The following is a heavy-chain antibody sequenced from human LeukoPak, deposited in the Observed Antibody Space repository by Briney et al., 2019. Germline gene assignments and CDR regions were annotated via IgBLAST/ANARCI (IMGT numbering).Heavy chain of an antibody. D-gene: IGHD6-6*01. J-gene: IGHJ6*02. Sequence: GGSLRLSCAASGFTFSSYGMHWVRQAPGKGLEWVAVIWYDGSNKYYADSVKGRFTISRDNSKNTLYLQMNGLRAEDTAVYYCAREGPTMGSSSHYGMDVWGQGTTVTVSS. CDR1: GFTFSSYG. CDR3: AREGPTMGSSSHYGMDV. V-gene: IGHV3-33*01. CDR2: IWYDGSNK.